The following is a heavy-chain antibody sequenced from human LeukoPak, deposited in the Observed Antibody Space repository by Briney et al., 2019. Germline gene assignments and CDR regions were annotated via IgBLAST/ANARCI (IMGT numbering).Heavy chain of an antibody. Sequence: GGSLRLSCAASGFTFSSYEMNWVRQAPGKGLEWVSYISSSGSTIYYADSVKGRFTISRDNSKSTVYLQMNSLRAEDTAVYYCARDNVLLTDYYYYGMDVWGQGTTVTVSS. V-gene: IGHV3-48*03. CDR1: GFTFSSYE. J-gene: IGHJ6*02. CDR3: ARDNVLLTDYYYYGMDV. D-gene: IGHD3-16*01. CDR2: ISSSGSTI.